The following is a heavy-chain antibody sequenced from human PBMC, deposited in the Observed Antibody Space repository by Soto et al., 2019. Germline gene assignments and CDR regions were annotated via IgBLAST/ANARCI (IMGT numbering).Heavy chain of an antibody. CDR2: IYYSGST. V-gene: IGHV4-61*01. CDR3: GRDKLSMTVVTPGVT. CDR1: GGSVSSGSYY. Sequence: SETLSLTCTVSGGSVSSGSYYWSWIRQPPGKGLEWIGYIYYSGSTNYNPALKSRVTISVEKSKNQFSLKLSSVTPADTAVYYCGRDKLSMTVVTPGVTWGQGTLVTVSS. D-gene: IGHD2-21*02. J-gene: IGHJ4*02.